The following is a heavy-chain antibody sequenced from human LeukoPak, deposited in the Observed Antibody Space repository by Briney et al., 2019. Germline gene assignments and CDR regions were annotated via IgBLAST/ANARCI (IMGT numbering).Heavy chain of an antibody. CDR2: IIPIFGTA. V-gene: IGHV1-69*13. J-gene: IGHJ4*02. CDR3: AISHDYYDSSGYPFDY. CDR1: GGTFSSYA. D-gene: IGHD3-22*01. Sequence: SVKVSCKASGGTFSSYAISWVRQAPGQGLEWMGGIIPIFGTANYAQKFQGRATITADESTSTAYMELSSLRSEDTAVYYCAISHDYYDSSGYPFDYWGQGTLVTVSS.